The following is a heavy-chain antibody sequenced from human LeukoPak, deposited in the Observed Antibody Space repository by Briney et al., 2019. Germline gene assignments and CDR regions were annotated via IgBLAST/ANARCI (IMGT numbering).Heavy chain of an antibody. J-gene: IGHJ6*03. CDR3: ARVEQWLVQGYYNYMDV. Sequence: GASVKVSCKASGYTFTSYDINWVRQATGQGLEWMGWMNPNSGNTGYAQKFQGRVTMTRNTSISTAYMELSSLRSEDTAVYYCARVEQWLVQGYYNYMDVWGKGTTVTVSS. V-gene: IGHV1-8*01. D-gene: IGHD6-19*01. CDR1: GYTFTSYD. CDR2: MNPNSGNT.